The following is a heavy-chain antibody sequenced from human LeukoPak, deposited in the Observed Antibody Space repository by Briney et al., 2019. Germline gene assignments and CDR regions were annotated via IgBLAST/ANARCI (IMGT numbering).Heavy chain of an antibody. V-gene: IGHV3-30*18. CDR2: ISYDGSNK. CDR3: AKDGIPYGSGSRAYNWFDS. Sequence: PGRSLRLSCAASGFTFSSYGMHWVRQAPGKGLEGEAVISYDGSNKYYADSVKGRFTISRDNSKNTLYLQMNSLSAEDTAVYYCAKDGIPYGSGSRAYNWFDSWGQGTLVTVSS. CDR1: GFTFSSYG. D-gene: IGHD3-10*01. J-gene: IGHJ5*01.